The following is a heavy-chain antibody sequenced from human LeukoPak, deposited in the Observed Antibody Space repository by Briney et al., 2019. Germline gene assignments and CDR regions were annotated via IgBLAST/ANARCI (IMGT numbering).Heavy chain of an antibody. Sequence: GGALRLSCAASEFTLSKYWMHLVRQAPGKGLVLVSRLNSDGTYTSYADSVKGRFTMSRDNAKNTLYLQMNSLRAEDTAVYYCARGERGYSYGYGDYWGQGTLVTVSS. D-gene: IGHD5-18*01. J-gene: IGHJ4*02. CDR3: ARGERGYSYGYGDY. CDR1: EFTLSKYW. V-gene: IGHV3-74*01. CDR2: LNSDGTYT.